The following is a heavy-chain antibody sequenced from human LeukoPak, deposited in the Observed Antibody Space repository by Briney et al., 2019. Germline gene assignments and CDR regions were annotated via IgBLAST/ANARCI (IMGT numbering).Heavy chain of an antibody. CDR2: ISGSGGST. CDR3: ANMYGSSSWEYFQH. D-gene: IGHD6-6*01. Sequence: GGPLRLSCAASGFTFSSYAMSWVRQAPGKGLEWVSAISGSGGSTYYADSVKGRFTISRDNSKNTLYLQMNSLRAEDTAVYYCANMYGSSSWEYFQHWGQGTLVTVSS. J-gene: IGHJ1*01. V-gene: IGHV3-23*01. CDR1: GFTFSSYA.